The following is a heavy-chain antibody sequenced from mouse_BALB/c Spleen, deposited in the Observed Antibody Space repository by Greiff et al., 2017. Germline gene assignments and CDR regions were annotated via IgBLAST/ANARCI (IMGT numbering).Heavy chain of an antibody. CDR1: GFTFSSYT. V-gene: IGHV5-12-2*01. CDR2: ISNGGGST. D-gene: IGHD1-1*01. CDR3: ARQGNYYGSSSFAY. Sequence: EVQRVESGGGLVQPGGSLKLSCAASGFTFSSYTMSWVRQTPEKRLEWVAYISNGGGSTYYPDTVKGRFTISRDNAKNTLYLQMSSLKSEDTAMYYCARQGNYYGSSSFAYWGQGTLVTVSA. J-gene: IGHJ3*01.